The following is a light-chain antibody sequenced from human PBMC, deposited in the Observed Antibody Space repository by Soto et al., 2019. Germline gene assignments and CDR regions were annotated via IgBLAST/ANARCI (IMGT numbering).Light chain of an antibody. J-gene: IGKJ5*01. CDR1: QSVKTF. V-gene: IGKV3-11*01. CDR3: QQRRHWPPIT. CDR2: DAS. Sequence: EIVLTQSPATLYLSPGERATLSCRASQSVKTFLLWYQHRPGQAPRALIYDASHRATGIPARFRGRGSGTDFAVTISSLEPEDAGIYYCQQRRHWPPITFGQGTRLE.